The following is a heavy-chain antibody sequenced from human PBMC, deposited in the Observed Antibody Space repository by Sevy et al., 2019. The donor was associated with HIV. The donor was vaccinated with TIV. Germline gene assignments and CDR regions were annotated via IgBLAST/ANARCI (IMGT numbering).Heavy chain of an antibody. J-gene: IGHJ6*02. CDR1: GFTFSSYG. CDR3: AKDLWELRYYYYGMDV. Sequence: GGSLRLSCAASGFTFSSYGMHWVRQAPGKGLEWVAFIRYDGSNKYYADSVKGRFTISRENSKNTLYLQMNSLRAEDTAVYYCAKDLWELRYYYYGMDVWGQGTTVTVSS. V-gene: IGHV3-30*02. CDR2: IRYDGSNK. D-gene: IGHD1-7*01.